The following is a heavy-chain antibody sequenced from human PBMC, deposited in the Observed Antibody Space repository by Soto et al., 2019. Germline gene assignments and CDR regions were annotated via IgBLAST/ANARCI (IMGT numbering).Heavy chain of an antibody. J-gene: IGHJ6*02. CDR2: INHTGNA. CDR1: GGYFTPYY. V-gene: IGHV4-34*01. CDR3: ARAPTFVGDYGGYYYYCMDI. Sequence: SESLVLTSAGFGGYFTPYYWYWTFYLPGKGLEWIGEINHTGNANYNPALKSRVTISIDTSKNQFSLKLTSVTAADTAVFYCARAPTFVGDYGGYYYYCMDIWAQGTTVT. D-gene: IGHD4-17*01.